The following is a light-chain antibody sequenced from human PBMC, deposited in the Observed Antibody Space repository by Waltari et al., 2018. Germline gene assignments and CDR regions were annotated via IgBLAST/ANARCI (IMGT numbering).Light chain of an antibody. Sequence: DIVLTQSPDSLSVSLGARATINCKSSQSLFYSSNTKHYLAWFQQKPGHPPKLLLYWASTRASGVPDRFSGSGSGTDFTLTISSLQADDVAVYYCQQYYSSITFGQGTRLEIK. CDR3: QQYYSSIT. CDR1: QSLFYSSNTKHY. V-gene: IGKV4-1*01. CDR2: WAS. J-gene: IGKJ5*01.